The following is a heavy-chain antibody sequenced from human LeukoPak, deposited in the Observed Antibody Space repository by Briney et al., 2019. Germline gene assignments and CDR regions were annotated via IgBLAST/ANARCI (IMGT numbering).Heavy chain of an antibody. CDR1: GEALNRYY. CDR2: IYESGST. V-gene: IGHV4-34*01. Sequence: PSETLSLTCAVYGEALNRYYWSWIRQPPGKGLEWIGEIYESGSTEYNPSLKSRVTISMVPSKQQFSLSLTSVPAADTAVYYCARGAWATRLGSWGLGTPVIVSS. CDR3: ARGAWATRLGS. J-gene: IGHJ4*02. D-gene: IGHD2-15*01.